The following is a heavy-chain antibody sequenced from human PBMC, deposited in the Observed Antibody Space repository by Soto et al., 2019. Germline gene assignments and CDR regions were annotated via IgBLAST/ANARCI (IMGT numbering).Heavy chain of an antibody. CDR1: GFTFSSYG. D-gene: IGHD6-19*01. Sequence: QVQLVESGGGVVQPGRSLRLSCAASGFTFSSYGMHWVRQAPGKGLEWVAVIWYDGSNKYYADSVKGRFTISRDNSKNSRYLQMNSLGAEHTAVYYCARDVDSSGWLHSSYYYYYATHVWRQGTTVTVSS. CDR3: ARDVDSSGWLHSSYYYYYATHV. V-gene: IGHV3-33*01. CDR2: IWYDGSNK. J-gene: IGHJ6*02.